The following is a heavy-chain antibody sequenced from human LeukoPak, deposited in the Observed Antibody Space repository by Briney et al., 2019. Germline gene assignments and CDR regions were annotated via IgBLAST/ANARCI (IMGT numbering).Heavy chain of an antibody. D-gene: IGHD3-22*01. Sequence: GRSLRLSCAASGFTFSSYGMHCVRQAPGKGLEWVAVISYDGSNKYYADSVKGRFTISRDNSKNTLYLQMNSLRAEDTAVYYCAKDFGKYYYGSSSGYAFDIWGQGTMVTVSS. CDR3: AKDFGKYYYGSSSGYAFDI. J-gene: IGHJ3*02. CDR2: ISYDGSNK. V-gene: IGHV3-30*18. CDR1: GFTFSSYG.